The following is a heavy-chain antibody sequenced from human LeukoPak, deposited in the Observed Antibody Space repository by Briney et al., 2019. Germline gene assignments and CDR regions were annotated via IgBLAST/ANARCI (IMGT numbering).Heavy chain of an antibody. CDR1: GYTFTSYY. J-gene: IGHJ4*02. V-gene: IGHV1-46*01. CDR2: INPSGGST. Sequence: GASVKVSCKASGYTFTSYYMHWVRQAPGQGLEWMGIINPSGGSTSYAQKFQGRVTMTRDTSTSTVYMELSSLRSEDTAVYYCARGVPPIVATTYFDYWGQGTLVTVSS. CDR3: ARGVPPIVATTYFDY. D-gene: IGHD5-12*01.